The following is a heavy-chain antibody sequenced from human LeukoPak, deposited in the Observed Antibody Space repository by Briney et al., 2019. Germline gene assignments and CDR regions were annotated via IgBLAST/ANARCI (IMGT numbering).Heavy chain of an antibody. J-gene: IGHJ6*02. Sequence: PSETLSLTCTVSGGSISSYYWGWIRQPPGKGLGWVGYIYYSGSTNYNPPLKSRVSISVDTSKNQFSLKLSSVTAADTAVYYCARENTMVRGVMKNYYGMDVWGQGTTVTVSS. CDR2: IYYSGST. V-gene: IGHV4-59*12. CDR3: ARENTMVRGVMKNYYGMDV. CDR1: GGSISSYY. D-gene: IGHD3-10*01.